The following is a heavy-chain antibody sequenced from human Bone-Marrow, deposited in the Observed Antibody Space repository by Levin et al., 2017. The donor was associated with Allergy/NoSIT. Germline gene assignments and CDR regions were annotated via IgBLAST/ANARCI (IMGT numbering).Heavy chain of an antibody. D-gene: IGHD5-24*01. Sequence: PSETLSLTCSLSGGSISTGGFHWSWVRQRPGKGLEWIGYIYYSGNTYYNPSLQSRLSISIDTSKNQFSLRLTSVTAADTAVYSCAREDGYVFDYWGQGTLVTVSS. J-gene: IGHJ4*02. V-gene: IGHV4-31*03. CDR1: GGSISTGGFH. CDR3: AREDGYVFDY. CDR2: IYYSGNT.